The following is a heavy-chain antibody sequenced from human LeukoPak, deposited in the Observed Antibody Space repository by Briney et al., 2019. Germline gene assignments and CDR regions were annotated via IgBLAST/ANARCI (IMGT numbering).Heavy chain of an antibody. D-gene: IGHD2-2*01. CDR3: AREAYCSSTSCLNFDY. CDR2: ISAYNGNT. Sequence: ASVKVSCKASGYTFTSYGISWVRQAPGQGLEWMGWISAYNGNTNYAQKLQGRVTMTTDTSTSTAYMEPRSLRSDDTAVYYCAREAYCSSTSCLNFDYWGQGTLVTVSS. CDR1: GYTFTSYG. V-gene: IGHV1-18*01. J-gene: IGHJ4*02.